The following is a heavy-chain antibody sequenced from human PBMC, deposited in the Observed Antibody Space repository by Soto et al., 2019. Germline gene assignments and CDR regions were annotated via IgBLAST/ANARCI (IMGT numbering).Heavy chain of an antibody. CDR2: IYYTGST. D-gene: IGHD5-18*01. Sequence: PSETLSLTCSVSGGSISTYYWSWIRQPPEKGLEWIGYIYYTGSTNYNPSLKSRVTMSLDTSKNQFSLKVTSLTAADTAVYYCARGGYSYGRDYGMDVWGHGNTVTVS. J-gene: IGHJ6*02. V-gene: IGHV4-59*01. CDR1: GGSISTYY. CDR3: ARGGYSYGRDYGMDV.